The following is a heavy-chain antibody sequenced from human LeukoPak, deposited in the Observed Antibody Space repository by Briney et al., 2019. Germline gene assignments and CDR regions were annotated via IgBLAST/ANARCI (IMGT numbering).Heavy chain of an antibody. CDR2: IYYSGST. D-gene: IGHD3-10*01. J-gene: IGHJ4*02. Sequence: SETLSLTCTVSGGSISSGDYYWSWIRQPPGKGLEWIGYIYYSGSTYYNPSLKSRVTISLDTSKNQFSLRLTSVTAADTAVYYCARAIASSGSRLFDYWGQGPWSPSPQ. CDR3: ARAIASSGSRLFDY. CDR1: GGSISSGDYY. V-gene: IGHV4-30-4*01.